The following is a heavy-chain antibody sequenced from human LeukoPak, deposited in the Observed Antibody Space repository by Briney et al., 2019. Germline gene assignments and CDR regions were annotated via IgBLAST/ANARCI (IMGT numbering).Heavy chain of an antibody. CDR3: ARLAARPIRVTHNWFDP. Sequence: VASVKVSCKASGYTFTSYDINWVRQATGQGLEWMGWMNPNSGNTGYAQKFQGRVTMTTDTSTSTAYTELRSLRSDDTAVYYCARLAARPIRVTHNWFDPWGQGTLVTVSS. CDR1: GYTFTSYD. J-gene: IGHJ5*01. CDR2: MNPNSGNT. V-gene: IGHV1-8*02. D-gene: IGHD6-6*01.